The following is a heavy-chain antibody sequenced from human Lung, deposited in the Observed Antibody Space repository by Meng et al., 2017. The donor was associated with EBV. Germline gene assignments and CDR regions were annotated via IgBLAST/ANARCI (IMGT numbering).Heavy chain of an antibody. D-gene: IGHD2-21*01. CDR2: IHHSGRT. CDR1: GGSIIISNW. CDR3: ARDSDSAYSLVY. V-gene: IGHV4-4*02. J-gene: IGHJ4*02. Sequence: QSRESALDLVTLAGPLPLTAAVSGGSIIISNWVSWVHQSPGKGLEWMGEIHHSGRTNYNPSLKSRIPMSLDKPKNQFSLKLSSVTAADTAVYYCARDSDSAYSLVYWGQGTLVTVSS.